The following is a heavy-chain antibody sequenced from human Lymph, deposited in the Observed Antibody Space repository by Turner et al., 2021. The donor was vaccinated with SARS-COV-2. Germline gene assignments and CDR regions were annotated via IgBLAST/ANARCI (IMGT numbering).Heavy chain of an antibody. D-gene: IGHD3-16*01. CDR1: GFTFSTHA. J-gene: IGHJ2*01. CDR3: ARNLGGYFDL. CDR2: ISHDGGNK. V-gene: IGHV3-30-3*01. Sequence: QGQLVESGGGVVQPGRSLTLSCAASGFTFSTHAMEWVRPAPGKGLEWGALISHDGGNKYYADSEKGRFTISRDKSKNTLYLQMNSLEAEGTAVYYCARNLGGYFDLWGRGTLVTVSS.